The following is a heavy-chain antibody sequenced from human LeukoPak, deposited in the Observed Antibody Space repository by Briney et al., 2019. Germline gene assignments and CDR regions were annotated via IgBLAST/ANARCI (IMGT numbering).Heavy chain of an antibody. J-gene: IGHJ4*02. V-gene: IGHV3-73*01. CDR2: IRSKANSYAT. Sequence: GGSLRLSCAASGFTFSGSAMHWVRQASGKGLEWVGRIRSKANSYATAYAASVKGRFTISRDDSKNTAYLQMNSLKTEDTAVYYCTRRGDSSSSWGQGTLVTVSS. D-gene: IGHD6-6*01. CDR3: TRRGDSSSS. CDR1: GFTFSGSA.